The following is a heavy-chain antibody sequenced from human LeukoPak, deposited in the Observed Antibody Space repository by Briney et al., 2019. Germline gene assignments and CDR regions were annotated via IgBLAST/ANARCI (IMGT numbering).Heavy chain of an antibody. CDR2: IGGSGGST. CDR1: GFTFSSYA. J-gene: IGHJ4*02. D-gene: IGHD3-22*01. V-gene: IGHV3-23*01. Sequence: GGSLRLSCAASGFTFSSYAMSWVRQAPGKGLEWVSAIGGSGGSTYYADSVKGRFTISRDNSKNTLYLQMNSLRAEDTAVYYCALYDSSGYYSRWGQGTLVTVSS. CDR3: ALYDSSGYYSR.